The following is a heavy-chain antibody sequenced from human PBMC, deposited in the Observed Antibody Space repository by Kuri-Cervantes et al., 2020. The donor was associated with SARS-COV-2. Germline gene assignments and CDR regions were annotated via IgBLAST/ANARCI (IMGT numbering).Heavy chain of an antibody. Sequence: GGSLRLSCKASGYTFTGYYMHWVRQAPGQGLEWMGWINPNSGGTNYAQKFQSWVTMTRDTCISTVYMELSRLRSDDTAVYYCARSTTFRRLVVISQGGAFDIWGQGTMVTVSS. V-gene: IGHV1-2*04. CDR3: ARSTTFRRLVVISQGGAFDI. D-gene: IGHD3-22*01. CDR1: GYTFTGYY. J-gene: IGHJ3*02. CDR2: INPNSGGT.